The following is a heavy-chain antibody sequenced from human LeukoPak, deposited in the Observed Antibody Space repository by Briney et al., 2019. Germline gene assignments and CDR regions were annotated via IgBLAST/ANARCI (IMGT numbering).Heavy chain of an antibody. CDR2: ISWNSGSI. CDR3: AKDIEIMVPATSFDY. D-gene: IGHD3-10*01. Sequence: LAGRSLRLSCAASGFTFDDYAMHWVRQAPGKGREWVSGISWNSGSIGYADSVKGRFTISRDNAKNSLYLQMNSLRAEDTALYYCAKDIEIMVPATSFDYWGQGTLVTASS. V-gene: IGHV3-9*01. CDR1: GFTFDDYA. J-gene: IGHJ4*02.